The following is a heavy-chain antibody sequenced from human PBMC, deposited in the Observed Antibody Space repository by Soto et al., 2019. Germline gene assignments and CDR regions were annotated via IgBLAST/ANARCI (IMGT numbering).Heavy chain of an antibody. D-gene: IGHD1-26*01. CDR2: VTGRSRNT. CDR1: GFTFNNFA. CDR3: AKMTTYGGNYRDAFDV. V-gene: IGHV3-23*01. J-gene: IGHJ3*01. Sequence: EMQLLDSGGGLQQPGGSLRLSCAASGFTFNNFAMGWVRQAPGKGLAWISAVTGRSRNTYYADSVKGRFTISRNNFENTVYLQMDGLRVEDTAVYYCAKMTTYGGNYRDAFDVWGRGTMVTVAS.